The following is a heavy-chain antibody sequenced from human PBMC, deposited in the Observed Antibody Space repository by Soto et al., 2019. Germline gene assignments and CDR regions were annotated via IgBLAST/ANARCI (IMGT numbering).Heavy chain of an antibody. CDR1: GFTFDDYG. Sequence: EVQLVESGGGVVRPGGSLRLSCAASGFTFDDYGMSWVRQAPGKGLEWASGINWNGGSTGYADSVKGRFTISRDNAKNSLYLQMNSLRAEDTALYYCARDPKKRYFDWLDDNWFDPWGQGTLVTVSS. V-gene: IGHV3-20*04. D-gene: IGHD3-9*01. CDR3: ARDPKKRYFDWLDDNWFDP. J-gene: IGHJ5*02. CDR2: INWNGGST.